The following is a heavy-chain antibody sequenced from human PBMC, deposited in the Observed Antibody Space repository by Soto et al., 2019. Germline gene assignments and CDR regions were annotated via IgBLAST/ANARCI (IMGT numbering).Heavy chain of an antibody. CDR1: GYIFTSYY. V-gene: IGHV1-18*04. CDR3: ARAGPVTINYYYGMDV. D-gene: IGHD4-17*01. Sequence: GASVKVSCKASGYIFTSYYIHWVRQAPGQGLEWMGWISAYNGNTNYAQKLQGRVTMTTDTSTTTAYMELRSLRSDDTAVYYCARAGPVTINYYYGMDVWGQGTTVTVSS. CDR2: ISAYNGNT. J-gene: IGHJ6*02.